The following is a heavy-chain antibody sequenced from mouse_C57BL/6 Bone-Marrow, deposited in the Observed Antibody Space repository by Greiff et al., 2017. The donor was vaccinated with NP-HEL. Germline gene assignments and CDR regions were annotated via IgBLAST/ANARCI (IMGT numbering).Heavy chain of an antibody. CDR3: ARWGSLDCDY. Sequence: QVQLQQSGAELARPGASVKLSCKASGYTFTSYGISWVKQRTGQGLEWIGEIYPRSGNTYYNEKFKGKATLTADKSSSTAYMELRSLTSEDSAVYFCARWGSLDCDYWGKGTTLTVSS. V-gene: IGHV1-81*01. D-gene: IGHD6-2*01. J-gene: IGHJ2*01. CDR1: GYTFTSYG. CDR2: IYPRSGNT.